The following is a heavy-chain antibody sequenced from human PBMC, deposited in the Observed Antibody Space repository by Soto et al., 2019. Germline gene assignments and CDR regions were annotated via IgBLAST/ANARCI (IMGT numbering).Heavy chain of an antibody. CDR1: GYIFVNYG. CDR3: VILDNYVPPTPQDV. J-gene: IGHJ6*04. V-gene: IGHV1-18*01. CDR2: ISPYTGNT. D-gene: IGHD3-16*01. Sequence: QVQLVQSGDEVKKPGASVKVSCKASGYIFVNYGIAWVRQAPGQGLEWMGWISPYTGNTNSATKVQGRLTLTTDTPTTTSDMDLGSLTSDDTTVYYCVILDNYVPPTPQDVWGKGTTVTVSS.